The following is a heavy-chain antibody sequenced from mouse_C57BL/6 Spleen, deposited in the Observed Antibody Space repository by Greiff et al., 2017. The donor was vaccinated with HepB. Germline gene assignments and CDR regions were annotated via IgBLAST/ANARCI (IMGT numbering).Heavy chain of an antibody. CDR2: INPGSGGT. CDR1: GYAFTNYL. CDR3: ARSDSNFAWFAY. D-gene: IGHD2-5*01. Sequence: QVQLQQSGAELVRPGPSVKVSCKASGYAFTNYLIEWVKQRPGQGLEWIGVINPGSGGTNYNEKFKGKATLTADKSSSTAYMQLSSLTSEDSAVYFCARSDSNFAWFAYWGQGTLVTVSA. V-gene: IGHV1-54*01. J-gene: IGHJ3*01.